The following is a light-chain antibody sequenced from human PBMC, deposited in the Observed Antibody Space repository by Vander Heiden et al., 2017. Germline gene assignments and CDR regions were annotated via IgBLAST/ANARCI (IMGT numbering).Light chain of an antibody. CDR2: GAS. Sequence: DIVFTQSPGSLSLPPGERATLSCRASQTVSSRYLAWYQQTPGEAPRLLIYGASSRATGIPDRFSGSASGTDFLLTVTRLDAEDSAVYYCQQYGSSPTFGRGTKVEIK. CDR3: QQYGSSPT. CDR1: QTVSSRY. V-gene: IGKV3-20*01. J-gene: IGKJ4*01.